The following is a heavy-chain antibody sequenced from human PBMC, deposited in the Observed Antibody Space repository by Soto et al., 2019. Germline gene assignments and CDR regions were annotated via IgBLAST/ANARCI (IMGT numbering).Heavy chain of an antibody. Sequence: QVQLVESGGGVVQPGRSLRLSCAASGFTFSSYGMHWVRQAPGKGLEWVAVIWYDGSNKYYADSVKGRFTISRDNSKNTLYLQMNSLRAEDTAVYYCARDGLASGWYFSSYSMDVWGQGTTVTVSS. CDR3: ARDGLASGWYFSSYSMDV. V-gene: IGHV3-33*01. CDR2: IWYDGSNK. J-gene: IGHJ6*02. CDR1: GFTFSSYG. D-gene: IGHD6-19*01.